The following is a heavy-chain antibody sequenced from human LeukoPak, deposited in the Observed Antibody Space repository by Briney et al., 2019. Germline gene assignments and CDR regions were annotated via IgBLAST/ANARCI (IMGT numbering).Heavy chain of an antibody. V-gene: IGHV3-48*03. CDR2: ISSSGTTI. Sequence: SRTLSWGASGLTFSSCEVNGVRRAGGKGLDRVAYISSSGTTIYYSDAAKGRFTISRDNAKNSLYLQMNSLRAEDTAVYYCARRWGDSSSPLDSWGQGTLVTVSS. J-gene: IGHJ4*02. CDR1: GLTFSSCE. CDR3: ARRWGDSSSPLDS. D-gene: IGHD3-22*01.